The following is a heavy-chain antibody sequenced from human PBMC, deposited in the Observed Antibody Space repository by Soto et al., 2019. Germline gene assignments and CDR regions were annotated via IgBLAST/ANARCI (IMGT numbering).Heavy chain of an antibody. CDR3: ARDSNPYYGDY. Sequence: PGGSLRLSCAASGFNFRGYWMHWVRQRPGEGLVWVSQINTDGSSTNYADSVKGRFTISRDNARNTLYLQMNSLRAEDTAVYYCARDSNPYYGDYWGQGVLVTVSS. CDR2: INTDGSST. J-gene: IGHJ4*02. V-gene: IGHV3-74*01. CDR1: GFNFRGYW.